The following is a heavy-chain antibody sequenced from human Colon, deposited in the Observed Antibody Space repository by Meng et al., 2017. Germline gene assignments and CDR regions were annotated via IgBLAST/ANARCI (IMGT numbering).Heavy chain of an antibody. Sequence: GESLKISCAASGFTFSSYAMHWVRQAPGKGLEWVAVISYDGSNKYYADSVKGRFTISRDNSKNTLYLQMNSLRAEDTAVYYCARDRGYYGSGSYKYRRYYYYGMDVWGQGTMVTVSS. D-gene: IGHD3-10*01. V-gene: IGHV3-30*01. CDR1: GFTFSSYA. CDR2: ISYDGSNK. J-gene: IGHJ6*02. CDR3: ARDRGYYGSGSYKYRRYYYYGMDV.